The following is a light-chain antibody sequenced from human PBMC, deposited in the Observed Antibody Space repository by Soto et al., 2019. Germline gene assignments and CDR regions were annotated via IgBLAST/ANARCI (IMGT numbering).Light chain of an antibody. J-gene: IGKJ1*01. Sequence: AIRMTQSPSSFSASTGDRVTITCRASQGISSWLAWYQQKPGKAPKLLIYAASTLQSGVPSRFSGSGSGTEFTLTVSGLQSEDFATYYCQHYYSYPWTFGQGTKVEIK. CDR3: QHYYSYPWT. CDR1: QGISSW. V-gene: IGKV1-8*01. CDR2: AAS.